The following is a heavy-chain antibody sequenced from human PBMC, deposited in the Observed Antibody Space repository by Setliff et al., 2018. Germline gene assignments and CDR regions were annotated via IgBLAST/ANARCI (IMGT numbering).Heavy chain of an antibody. V-gene: IGHV1-69*10. D-gene: IGHD2-21*02. CDR2: IIPILGIA. J-gene: IGHJ6*03. CDR3: ARAVAPRDNYYYMDV. Sequence: SVKVSCKASGGTFSSYAISWVRQAPGQGLEWMGGIIPILGIANYAQKFQGRVTITADKSTSTAYMELSSLRSEDTAVYYCARAVAPRDNYYYMDVWGKGTTVTVS. CDR1: GGTFSSYA.